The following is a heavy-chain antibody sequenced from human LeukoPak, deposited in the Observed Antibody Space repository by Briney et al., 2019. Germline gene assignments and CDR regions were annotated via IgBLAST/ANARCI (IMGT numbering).Heavy chain of an antibody. Sequence: ASVKVSCKASGFTFTSSAMQWVRQARGQRLEWIGWIVVGSGNTNYAQKFQERVTITRDMSTSTAYMELSSLRSEDTAVYYCAAVSLGGYSYGSDAFDIWGQGTMVTVSS. J-gene: IGHJ3*02. CDR2: IVVGSGNT. CDR1: GFTFTSSA. V-gene: IGHV1-58*02. D-gene: IGHD5-18*01. CDR3: AAVSLGGYSYGSDAFDI.